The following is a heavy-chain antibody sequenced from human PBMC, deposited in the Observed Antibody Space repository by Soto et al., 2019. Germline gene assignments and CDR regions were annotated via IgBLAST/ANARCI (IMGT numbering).Heavy chain of an antibody. D-gene: IGHD5-12*01. Sequence: QVQLVQSGAEVKKPGSSVKVSCKASGGTFSSYAISWVRQAPGQGLEWMGGIIPIFGTANYAQKFQGRVTITADESTSTAYMDLSSLRSEDTAVYYCARLYDPPPRRYWYFDLWGRGTLVTVSS. CDR3: ARLYDPPPRRYWYFDL. J-gene: IGHJ2*01. V-gene: IGHV1-69*12. CDR1: GGTFSSYA. CDR2: IIPIFGTA.